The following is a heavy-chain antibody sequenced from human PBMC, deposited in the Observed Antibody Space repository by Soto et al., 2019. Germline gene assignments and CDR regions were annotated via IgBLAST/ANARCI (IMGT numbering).Heavy chain of an antibody. CDR1: GFMFSDFG. Sequence: GGSLRLSCAASGFMFSDFGMHWVRQAPGKGLEWVSSISSSSYIYYADSVKGRFTISRDNAKNSLYLQMNSLRAEDTAVYYCARLYTVSDYWGQGTLVTISS. J-gene: IGHJ4*02. D-gene: IGHD1-20*01. V-gene: IGHV3-21*01. CDR2: ISSSSYI. CDR3: ARLYTVSDY.